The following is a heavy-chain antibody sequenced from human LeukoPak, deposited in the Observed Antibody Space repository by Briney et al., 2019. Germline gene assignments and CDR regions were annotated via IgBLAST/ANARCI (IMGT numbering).Heavy chain of an antibody. Sequence: ASVKLPCKASGYTFTGYFMHWVRQAPGQGLEWIGWINPNSGDTNYAQKIQGRVTMTRETSISTACMELNRLRSDDTAVYYCAMTDLTYYFDYWGQGTAVTVSS. D-gene: IGHD2-21*02. CDR2: INPNSGDT. CDR3: AMTDLTYYFDY. V-gene: IGHV1-2*02. J-gene: IGHJ4*02. CDR1: GYTFTGYF.